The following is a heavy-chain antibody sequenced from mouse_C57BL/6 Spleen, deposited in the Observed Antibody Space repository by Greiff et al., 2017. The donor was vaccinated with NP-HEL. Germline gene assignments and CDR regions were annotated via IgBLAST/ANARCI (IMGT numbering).Heavy chain of an antibody. CDR3: ARSGGGYYSYAMDY. Sequence: VQLQQSGPELVKPGASVKISCKASGYTFTDYYMNWVKQSHGKSLEWIGDINPNNGGTSYNQKFKGKATLTVDKSSSTAYMQLRSLTSEDSAVEYCARSGGGYYSYAMDYWGQGTSVTVSS. CDR2: INPNNGGT. CDR1: GYTFTDYY. J-gene: IGHJ4*01. V-gene: IGHV1-26*01. D-gene: IGHD2-3*01.